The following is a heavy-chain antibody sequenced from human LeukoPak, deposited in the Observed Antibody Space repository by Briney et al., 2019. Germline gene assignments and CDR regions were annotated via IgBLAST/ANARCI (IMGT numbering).Heavy chain of an antibody. J-gene: IGHJ4*02. CDR2: INPNSGGT. D-gene: IGHD3-9*01. CDR1: GYTFTGYY. V-gene: IGHV1-2*02. CDR3: ARAYKYFDWLSKYYFDY. Sequence: GASVKVSCKASGYTFTGYYMHWVRQAPGQGLEWTGWINPNSGGTNYAQKFQGRVTMTRDTSISTAYMELSRLRSDDTAVYYCARAYKYFDWLSKYYFDYWGQGTLVTVSS.